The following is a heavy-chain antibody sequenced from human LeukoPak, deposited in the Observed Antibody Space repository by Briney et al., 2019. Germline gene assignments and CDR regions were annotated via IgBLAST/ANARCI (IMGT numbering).Heavy chain of an antibody. V-gene: IGHV3-11*01. CDR2: TSTTCRTI. CDR1: GFTFGDFH. CDR3: ARDPLQSSGWNWYFDL. D-gene: IGHD6-25*01. Sequence: PGVSLRLSCAASGFTFGDFHMIWIRLAPGKGLEWVACTSTTCRTIYYADSLKGRFVISRDNADQSLYLQMNSLRVEDSAMYFCARDPLQSSGWNWYFDLWGRGTLVAVSS. J-gene: IGHJ2*01.